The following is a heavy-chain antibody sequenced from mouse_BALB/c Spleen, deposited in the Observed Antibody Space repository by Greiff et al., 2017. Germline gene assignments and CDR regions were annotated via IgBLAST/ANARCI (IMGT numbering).Heavy chain of an antibody. CDR1: GYTFTSYW. CDR2: INPSNGRT. CDR3: ARRGLYDSDEGY. D-gene: IGHD2-4*01. Sequence: QVQLQQPGAELVKPGASVKLSCKASGYTFTSYWMHWVKQRPGQGLEWIGEINPSNGRTNYNEKFKSKATLTVDKSSSTAYMQLSSLTSEDSAVYYCARRGLYDSDEGYWGQGTLVTVSA. V-gene: IGHV1S81*02. J-gene: IGHJ3*01.